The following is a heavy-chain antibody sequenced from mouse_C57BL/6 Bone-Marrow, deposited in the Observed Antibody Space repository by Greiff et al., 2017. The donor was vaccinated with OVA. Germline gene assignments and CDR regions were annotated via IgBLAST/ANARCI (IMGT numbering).Heavy chain of an antibody. CDR2: IYPGSGST. Sequence: QVQLKQPGAELVKPGASVKMSCKASGYTFTSYWITWVKQRPGQGLEWIGDIYPGSGSTNYNEKFKSKATLTVDTSSSTAYMQLSSLTSEDSAVYYCAREITTRSLDYWGQGTTLTVSS. D-gene: IGHD1-1*01. CDR3: AREITTRSLDY. J-gene: IGHJ2*01. CDR1: GYTFTSYW. V-gene: IGHV1-55*01.